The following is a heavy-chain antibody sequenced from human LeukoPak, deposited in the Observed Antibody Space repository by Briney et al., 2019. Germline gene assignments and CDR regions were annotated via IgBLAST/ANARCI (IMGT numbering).Heavy chain of an antibody. J-gene: IGHJ4*02. CDR1: GFSFSSYA. V-gene: IGHV3-30-3*01. D-gene: IGHD6-19*01. Sequence: GGSLRFSCAPSGFSFSSYAMHWVRQAPGKGLEWVAIISYDGSNTYYADSVKGRFTVSRDNSKNTLSLQMNSLRAEDTAVYYCAKRGSSGWSDLDYWGQGTLVTVSS. CDR3: AKRGSSGWSDLDY. CDR2: ISYDGSNT.